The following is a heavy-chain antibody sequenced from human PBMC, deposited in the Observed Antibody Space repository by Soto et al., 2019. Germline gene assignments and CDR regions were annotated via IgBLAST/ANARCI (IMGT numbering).Heavy chain of an antibody. CDR1: GWSFSGYV. V-gene: IGHV4-34*01. D-gene: IGHD3-3*01. Sequence: SETLCLTCAVDGWSFSGYVWSWIRQPPGKGLEWIGEINPSGTSDYKPSLKSRVIISADKSKNEFYLTLTSVTAADTAVYYCEREEWLHYFDHWGQGTLVTVSS. J-gene: IGHJ4*02. CDR2: INPSGTS. CDR3: EREEWLHYFDH.